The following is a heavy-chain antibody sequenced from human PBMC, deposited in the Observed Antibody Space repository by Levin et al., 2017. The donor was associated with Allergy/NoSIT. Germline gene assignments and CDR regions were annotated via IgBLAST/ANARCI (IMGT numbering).Heavy chain of an antibody. CDR2: VSFDGRNK. CDR1: GFTFTSYG. J-gene: IGHJ4*02. V-gene: IGHV3-30*18. CDR3: AKGRGYCSGGSCPSAYLDA. Sequence: GGSLRLFCAASGFTFTSYGIHWVRQAPGKGLEWVALVSFDGRNKYYADSVKGRFAISRDNSNNTVSLQMDSLRPEDTAVYFCAKGRGYCSGGSCPSAYLDAWGQGALVTVSS. D-gene: IGHD2-15*01.